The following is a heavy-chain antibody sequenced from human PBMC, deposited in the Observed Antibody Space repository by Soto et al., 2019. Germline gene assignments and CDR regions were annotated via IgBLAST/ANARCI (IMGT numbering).Heavy chain of an antibody. J-gene: IGHJ6*02. CDR3: ARRGYSSSWYYYYYYGMDV. Sequence: QVQLVQSGAEVKKPGASLKVSCKASGYTFTSYDINWVRQATGRGLEWMGWMNPHSGNTGYAQKCQGRVTMTRNTSISTAYMELSSLRSEDTAVYYCARRGYSSSWYYYYYYGMDVWGQGTTVTVSS. D-gene: IGHD6-13*01. CDR2: MNPHSGNT. CDR1: GYTFTSYD. V-gene: IGHV1-8*01.